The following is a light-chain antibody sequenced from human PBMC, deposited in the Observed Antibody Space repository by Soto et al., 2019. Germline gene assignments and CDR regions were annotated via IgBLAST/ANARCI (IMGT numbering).Light chain of an antibody. J-gene: IGLJ2*01. Sequence: QSALTQPPSASGSPGQSVTISCTGTSSDVGGYNYVSWYQHHPGKAPKVMIYEVSKRPSGVPDRFSGSKSGNAASLTVSGLQTEDDADYYCNSYAGSNGVVFGGGTKLTVL. CDR1: SSDVGGYNY. CDR2: EVS. CDR3: NSYAGSNGVV. V-gene: IGLV2-8*01.